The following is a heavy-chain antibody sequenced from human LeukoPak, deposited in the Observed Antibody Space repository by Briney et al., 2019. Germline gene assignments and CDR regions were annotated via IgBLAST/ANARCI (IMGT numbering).Heavy chain of an antibody. CDR2: MIPIIGIA. Sequence: SVKLSCKASGSTFTSYAINWVRQAPGQGLEWMGGMIPIIGIADYAQKFQGRVTITADNSTSTAYMELSSLRSEDTAVYYCARRRFSSGCYDDYDYWGQGTLVTVSS. J-gene: IGHJ4*02. CDR3: ARRRFSSGCYDDYDY. CDR1: GSTFTSYA. V-gene: IGHV1-69*10. D-gene: IGHD3-3*01.